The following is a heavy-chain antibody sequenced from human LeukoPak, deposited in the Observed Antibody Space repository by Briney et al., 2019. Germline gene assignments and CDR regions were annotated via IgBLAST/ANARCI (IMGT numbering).Heavy chain of an antibody. CDR1: GGSISSGSYY. CDR3: ARSYGGNGVDHDY. D-gene: IGHD4-23*01. J-gene: IGHJ4*02. CDR2: IYTSGST. V-gene: IGHV4-61*02. Sequence: SETLSLTCTVSGGSISSGSYYWSWIRQPAGKGLEWIGRIYTSGSTNYNPSLKSRVTISVDTSKNQFSLKLSSVTAADTAVYYCARSYGGNGVDHDYWGQGTLVTVSS.